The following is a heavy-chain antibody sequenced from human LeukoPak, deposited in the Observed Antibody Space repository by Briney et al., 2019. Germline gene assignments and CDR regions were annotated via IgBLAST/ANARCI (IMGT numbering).Heavy chain of an antibody. CDR3: ASASTVTTSDY. Sequence: SETLSLTCAVYGGSFSGYYWSWIRQPPGKGLEWNGEINHSGSTNYNPSLKSRVTISVDTSKNQFSLKLSSVTAADTAVYYCASASTVTTSDYWGQGTLVTVSS. V-gene: IGHV4-34*01. CDR1: GGSFSGYY. CDR2: INHSGST. D-gene: IGHD4-17*01. J-gene: IGHJ4*02.